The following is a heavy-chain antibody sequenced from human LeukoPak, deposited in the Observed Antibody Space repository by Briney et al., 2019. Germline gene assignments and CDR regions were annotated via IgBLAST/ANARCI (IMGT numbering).Heavy chain of an antibody. CDR2: IIPIFGTA. CDR1: GGTFSSYA. Sequence: SVKVSWKASGGTFSSYAISWVRQAPGQGLEWMGGIIPIFGTANYAQKFQGRVTITADKSTSTAYMELSSLRSEDTAVYYCAGGSGSYSVGYYYYYGMDVWGKGTTVTVSS. J-gene: IGHJ6*04. V-gene: IGHV1-69*06. D-gene: IGHD3-10*01. CDR3: AGGSGSYSVGYYYYYGMDV.